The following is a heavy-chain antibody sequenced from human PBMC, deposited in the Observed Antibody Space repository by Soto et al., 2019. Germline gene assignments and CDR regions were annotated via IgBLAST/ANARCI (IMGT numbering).Heavy chain of an antibody. CDR2: INGNGGNT. Sequence: GGSLRLSCAASGFTFSSYGMSWVRQAPGKGLEWVSSINGNGGNTYYADSVRSRFTISRDNSKNTLYLQMNSLRAEDTAVYYCAKRDTSGSYYFDYWGRGTLVTVSS. J-gene: IGHJ4*02. CDR1: GFTFSSYG. CDR3: AKRDTSGSYYFDY. V-gene: IGHV3-23*01. D-gene: IGHD6-19*01.